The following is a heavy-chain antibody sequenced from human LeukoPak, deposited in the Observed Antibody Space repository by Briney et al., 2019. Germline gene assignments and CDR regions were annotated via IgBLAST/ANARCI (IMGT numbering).Heavy chain of an antibody. CDR2: ISSSSNYR. V-gene: IGHV3-21*04. Sequence: GGSLRLSCAASGFTFSSYSMNWVRQAPGKGLEWVSFISSSSNYRYYADSVKGRFTISRDNAKNSLYLQMNSLRAEDTAVYYCAREMETGYFDYWGQGTLVTVSS. CDR3: AREMETGYFDY. CDR1: GFTFSSYS. D-gene: IGHD1-14*01. J-gene: IGHJ4*02.